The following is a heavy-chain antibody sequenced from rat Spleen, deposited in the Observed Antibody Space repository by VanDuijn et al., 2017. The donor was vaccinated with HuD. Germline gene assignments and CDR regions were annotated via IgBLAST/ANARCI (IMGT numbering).Heavy chain of an antibody. CDR2: ISYDGSST. V-gene: IGHV5-31*01. Sequence: EVQLVESGGDLVQPGGSLKLSCMASGFTFNDYWMTWIRQAPGKGLEWVASISYDGSSTYYRDSVKGRFTVSRDDAESTLYLQMDSLRSEDTATYYCARRRTGFDYWGQGVMVTVSS. CDR3: ARRRTGFDY. J-gene: IGHJ2*01. CDR1: GFTFNDYW.